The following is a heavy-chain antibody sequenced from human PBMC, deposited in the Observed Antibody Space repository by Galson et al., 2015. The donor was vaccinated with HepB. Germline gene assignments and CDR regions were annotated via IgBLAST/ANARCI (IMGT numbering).Heavy chain of an antibody. Sequence: SLRLSCAASGLTFSDYWMSWVRQAPGKGLEWVANIKPDGTEQYYVDSVKGRFTVSRDNAKNSLYMQMNSLRAEDTAVYYCARDPAVADYWGQGTLVTVSS. V-gene: IGHV3-7*03. CDR2: IKPDGTEQ. CDR1: GLTFSDYW. J-gene: IGHJ4*02. D-gene: IGHD6-19*01. CDR3: ARDPAVADY.